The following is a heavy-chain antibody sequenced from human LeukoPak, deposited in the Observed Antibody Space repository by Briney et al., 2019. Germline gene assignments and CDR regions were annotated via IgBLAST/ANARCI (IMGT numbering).Heavy chain of an antibody. CDR2: MNHSGST. D-gene: IGHD2-2*01. CDR3: ARLIVVVPAAAFDP. Sequence: PSETLSLTCAVCGGSLSGYNWSWIRQPPGKGLEWIGEMNHSGSTNYNPSLKSRVTISVDTSKNQFSLKLSSVTAADTAVYYCARLIVVVPAAAFDPWGQGTLVTVSS. V-gene: IGHV4-34*01. CDR1: GGSLSGYN. J-gene: IGHJ5*02.